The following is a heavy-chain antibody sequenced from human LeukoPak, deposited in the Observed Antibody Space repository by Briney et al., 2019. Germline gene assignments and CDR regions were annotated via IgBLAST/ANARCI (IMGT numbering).Heavy chain of an antibody. CDR1: GGSISSGSYY. V-gene: IGHV4-61*02. D-gene: IGHD2-15*01. CDR3: ARVAATIDYYYMDV. Sequence: PSQTLSLTCTVSGGSISSGSYYWSWIRQPAGKGLEWIGRIYTSGSTNYNPSLKSRVTISVDTSKNQFSLKLSSVTAADTAVYYCARVAATIDYYYMDVWGKGTTVTISS. CDR2: IYTSGST. J-gene: IGHJ6*03.